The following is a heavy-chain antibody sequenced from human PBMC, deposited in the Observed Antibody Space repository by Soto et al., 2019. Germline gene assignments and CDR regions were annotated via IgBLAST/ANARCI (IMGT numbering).Heavy chain of an antibody. V-gene: IGHV3-64*01. CDR2: ISSNGGST. CDR1: GFTFSSYA. CDR3: ARDGRITIDYYSYYMDV. Sequence: EVQLVESGGGLVQPGGSLRLSCAASGFTFSSYAMHWVRQAPGKGLEYVSAISSNGGSTYYANSVKGRFTISRDNSKNTLYLQMGSLRAEDMAVYYCARDGRITIDYYSYYMDVWGKGTTVTVSS. D-gene: IGHD3-3*01. J-gene: IGHJ6*03.